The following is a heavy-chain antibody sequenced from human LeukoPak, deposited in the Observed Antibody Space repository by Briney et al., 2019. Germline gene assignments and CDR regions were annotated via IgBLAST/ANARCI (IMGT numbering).Heavy chain of an antibody. Sequence: ASVKVSCKVSGYTLTELSMHWVRQAPGKGLEWMGGFDPEDGETIYAQKFQGRVTMTEDTSADTAYMELSSLRSEDTAVYYCATARVRGVIIPHLSWGQGTLVTVSS. CDR3: ATARVRGVIIPHLS. CDR2: FDPEDGET. CDR1: GYTLTELS. D-gene: IGHD3-10*01. V-gene: IGHV1-24*01. J-gene: IGHJ5*02.